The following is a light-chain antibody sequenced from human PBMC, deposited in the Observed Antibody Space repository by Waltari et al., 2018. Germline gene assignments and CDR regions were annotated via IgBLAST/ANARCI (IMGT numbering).Light chain of an antibody. CDR1: SSDVGRYNF. J-gene: IGLJ2*01. CDR3: NSHTTSSTLV. V-gene: IGLV2-14*03. CDR2: DVT. Sequence: QSALTQPASVSGSPGQSITISCTGSSSDVGRYNFVSWYQQHPGKAPKLMIFDVTDRPSGVSDRFSGSKSGNTASLTISGLQPEDEADYYCNSHTTSSTLVFGGGTRVTVL.